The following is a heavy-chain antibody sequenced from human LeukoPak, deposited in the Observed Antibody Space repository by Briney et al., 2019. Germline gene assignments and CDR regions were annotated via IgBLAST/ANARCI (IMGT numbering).Heavy chain of an antibody. Sequence: GGSLRLSCAASGFTFSSYAMHWVRQAPGKGLEWVAVISYDGSNKYYADSVKGRFIIPRDNAKNSLYLQMNSLRAEDTAVYYCAGVSSFDYWGQGTLVTVSS. D-gene: IGHD3-22*01. CDR1: GFTFSSYA. CDR2: ISYDGSNK. CDR3: AGVSSFDY. V-gene: IGHV3-30-3*01. J-gene: IGHJ4*02.